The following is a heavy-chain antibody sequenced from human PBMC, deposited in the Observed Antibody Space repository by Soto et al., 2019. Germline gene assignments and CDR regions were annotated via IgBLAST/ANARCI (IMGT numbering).Heavy chain of an antibody. Sequence: QVQLQESGPGLVKPSETLSLTCVLSGDSIIRSFWGWIRQPPGRGLEWIAYIYDSGITFSNPSLKSSISMSVDTCKNEFSFTLTAMTAADTSIYYCARGAWDFSGPDTFDIWGQGTLVTVSS. J-gene: IGHJ3*02. CDR2: IYDSGIT. V-gene: IGHV4-59*01. CDR3: ARGAWDFSGPDTFDI. CDR1: GDSIIRSF. D-gene: IGHD1-26*01.